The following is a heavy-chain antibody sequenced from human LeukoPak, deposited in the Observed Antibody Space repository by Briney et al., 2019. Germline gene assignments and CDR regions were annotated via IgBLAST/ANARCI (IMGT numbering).Heavy chain of an antibody. J-gene: IGHJ4*02. CDR1: GYTFTSYY. CDR3: ASYGRDELAIDY. CDR2: INPSGGST. Sequence: ASVKVSCKASGYTFTSYYMHWVRQAPGQGLEWMGIINPSGGSTSYAQKFQGRVTMTRDMSTSTVYMELSRLRSDDTAVYYCASYGRDELAIDYWGQGTLVTVSS. D-gene: IGHD5-24*01. V-gene: IGHV1-46*01.